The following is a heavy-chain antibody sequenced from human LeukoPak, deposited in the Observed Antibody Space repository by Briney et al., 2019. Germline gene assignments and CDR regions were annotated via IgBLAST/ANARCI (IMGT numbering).Heavy chain of an antibody. Sequence: SQTLSLTCAVCGRSISISSYHWGWIRQPPGKGLEWIGSIYYSGSTYYNPSLKRRVTISVDTSKNQFSLKLSSVTAADTAVYYCARLPIDPPTVPFDYWGQGTLVTVSS. CDR1: GRSISISSYH. CDR3: ARLPIDPPTVPFDY. CDR2: IYYSGST. V-gene: IGHV4-39*01. J-gene: IGHJ4*02. D-gene: IGHD4-11*01.